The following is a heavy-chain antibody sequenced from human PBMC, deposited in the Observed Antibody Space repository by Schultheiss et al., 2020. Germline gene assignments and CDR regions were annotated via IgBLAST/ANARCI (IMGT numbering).Heavy chain of an antibody. J-gene: IGHJ5*02. V-gene: IGHV1-8*01. CDR1: GYTFTSYD. CDR2: MNPNSGNT. Sequence: ASVKVSCKASGYTFTSYDINWVRQATGQGLEWMGWMNPNSGNTGYAQKFQGRVTMTRNTSISTAYMELSSLRSEDTAVYYCARGKLCYRAWSNWVDPWGQGTLVTV. D-gene: IGHD3-16*02. CDR3: ARGKLCYRAWSNWVDP.